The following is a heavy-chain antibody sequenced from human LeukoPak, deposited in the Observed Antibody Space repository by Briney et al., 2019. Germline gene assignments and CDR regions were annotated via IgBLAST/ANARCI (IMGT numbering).Heavy chain of an antibody. CDR2: ISSSSSYI. CDR3: ARGTSNYDILTGYCSDVDY. V-gene: IGHV3-21*01. CDR1: GFTFSSYS. D-gene: IGHD3-9*01. J-gene: IGHJ4*02. Sequence: PGGSLRLSCAASGFTFSSYSMNWVRQAPGKGLEWVSSISSSSSYIYYADSVKGRFTISRDNAKNSLYLQMNSLRAEDTAVYYCARGTSNYDILTGYCSDVDYWGQGTLVTVSS.